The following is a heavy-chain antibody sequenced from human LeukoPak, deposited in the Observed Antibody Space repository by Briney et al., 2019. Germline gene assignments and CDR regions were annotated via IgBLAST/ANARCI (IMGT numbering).Heavy chain of an antibody. CDR2: ISSSGSSR. V-gene: IGHV3-48*03. CDR3: VNDSPCSGGHCHADY. J-gene: IGHJ4*02. D-gene: IGHD2-15*01. Sequence: GGSLRLSCAASGFTFSNYDMNWFRQGPGKGLEWVSYISSSGSSRYYGDSMKGRFTISRDNAKNSLYLQMDSLRDEDTAIYYCVNDSPCSGGHCHADYWGQGTLVTVSS. CDR1: GFTFSNYD.